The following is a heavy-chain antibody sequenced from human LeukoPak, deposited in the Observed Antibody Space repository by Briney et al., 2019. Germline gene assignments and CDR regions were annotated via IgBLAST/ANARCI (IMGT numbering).Heavy chain of an antibody. CDR1: GGTFSSYD. CDR3: AREFQAGDSSGYYSNWFDP. CDR2: IIPIFGTA. Sequence: GASVKVSCKASGGTFSSYDISWVRQAPGQGLEWMGGIIPIFGTANYAQKFQGRVTITADESTSTAYMELSSLRSEDTAVYYCAREFQAGDSSGYYSNWFDPWGQGTLVTVSS. J-gene: IGHJ5*02. D-gene: IGHD3-22*01. V-gene: IGHV1-69*01.